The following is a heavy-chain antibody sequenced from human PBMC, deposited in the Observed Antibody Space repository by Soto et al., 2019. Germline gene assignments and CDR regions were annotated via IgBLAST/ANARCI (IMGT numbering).Heavy chain of an antibody. J-gene: IGHJ4*02. CDR1: GFTFSSYA. V-gene: IGHV3-23*01. D-gene: IGHD6-19*01. Sequence: GGSLRLSCAASGFTFSSYAMSWVRQAPGKGLEWVSAISGSGGSTYYADSVKGRFTISRDNSKNTLYLQMNSLRAEGTAVYYCAKEFGKLAVAGLYYFDYWGQGTLVTVSS. CDR2: ISGSGGST. CDR3: AKEFGKLAVAGLYYFDY.